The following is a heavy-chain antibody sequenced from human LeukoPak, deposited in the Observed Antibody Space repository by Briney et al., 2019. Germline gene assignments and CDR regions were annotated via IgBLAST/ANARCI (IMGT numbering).Heavy chain of an antibody. D-gene: IGHD6-6*01. J-gene: IGHJ4*02. CDR1: GXTVSSNY. CDR3: ARGPYSSSYYFDY. CDR2: TYSGGST. Sequence: PGGSLRLSCAASGXTVSSNYMSWVRQAPGKGLEWVSATYSGGSTYYADSVKGRFTISSDNAKNSLYLQMNSLRAEDTAVYYCARGPYSSSYYFDYWGQGTLVTVSS. V-gene: IGHV3-53*01.